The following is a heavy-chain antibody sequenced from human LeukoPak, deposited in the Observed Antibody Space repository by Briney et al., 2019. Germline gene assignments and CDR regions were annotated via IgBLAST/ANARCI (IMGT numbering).Heavy chain of an antibody. CDR1: GFTVSSNY. CDR2: IKQDGSEK. J-gene: IGHJ6*04. Sequence: GGSLRLSCAASGFTVSSNYMSWVRQAPGKGLEWVANIKQDGSEKYYVDSVKGRFTISRDNAKNSLYLQMSSLRAGDTAVYYCARDRVWHDFWSGYYGMDVWGKGTTVTVSS. V-gene: IGHV3-7*01. D-gene: IGHD3-3*01. CDR3: ARDRVWHDFWSGYYGMDV.